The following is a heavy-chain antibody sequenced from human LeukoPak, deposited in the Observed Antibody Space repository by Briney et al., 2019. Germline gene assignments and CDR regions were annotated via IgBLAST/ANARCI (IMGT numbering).Heavy chain of an antibody. V-gene: IGHV4-31*03. CDR2: IYYSGST. Sequence: SQTLSLTCTVSGGSISSGGYYWSWIRQHPGKGLEWIGYIYYSGSTYYNPSLKSRVTISVDTSKNQFSLKLSSVTAADTAVYYCAREVYYGSGDYYYGMDVWGQGTTVTVSS. J-gene: IGHJ6*02. D-gene: IGHD3-10*01. CDR1: GGSISSGGYY. CDR3: AREVYYGSGDYYYGMDV.